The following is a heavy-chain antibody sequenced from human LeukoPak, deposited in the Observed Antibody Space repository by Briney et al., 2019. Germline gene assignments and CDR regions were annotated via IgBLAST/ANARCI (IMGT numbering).Heavy chain of an antibody. Sequence: ASVKVSCKASGYTFTSYYMHWVRQAPGQGLEWMGIINPSGGSTSYAQKFQGRVTMTRDTSTSTVYMELSSLRSEDTAVYYCARVLYSSGWYAPGFDYWGQGTLVTASS. CDR3: ARVLYSSGWYAPGFDY. CDR1: GYTFTSYY. D-gene: IGHD6-19*01. J-gene: IGHJ4*02. CDR2: INPSGGST. V-gene: IGHV1-46*03.